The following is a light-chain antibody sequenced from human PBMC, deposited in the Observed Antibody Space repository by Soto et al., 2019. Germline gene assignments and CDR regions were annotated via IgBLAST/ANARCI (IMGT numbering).Light chain of an antibody. J-gene: IGKJ1*01. Sequence: DIQMTQSPSTLSASVGDRVTVTCRASQSMSSGLAWYQQKPGKAPKLLIYKASSLESGVPSRFSGSGSGTEFTLTISSLQPDDFATYYCQQYNSYSATFGQGPKVEIK. CDR2: KAS. CDR3: QQYNSYSAT. V-gene: IGKV1-5*03. CDR1: QSMSSG.